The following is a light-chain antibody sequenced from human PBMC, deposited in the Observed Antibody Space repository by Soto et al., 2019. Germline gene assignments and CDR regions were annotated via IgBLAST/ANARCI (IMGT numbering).Light chain of an antibody. V-gene: IGKV3-20*01. CDR3: QQYGASPWT. CDR1: QSVSSSY. CDR2: GAS. J-gene: IGKJ1*01. Sequence: EIVLTQSPCTLSWSAGERATLSCGASQSVSSSYLAWYQQKPGQAPRLVIYGASSRATGIPDRFSGSGYGTDFTLTISRLEPEDFAVYYCQQYGASPWTFGQGTKVDIK.